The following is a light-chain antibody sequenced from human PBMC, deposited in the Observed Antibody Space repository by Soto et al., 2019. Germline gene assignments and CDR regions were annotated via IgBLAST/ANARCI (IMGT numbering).Light chain of an antibody. CDR1: SSDVGGYIY. CDR2: EVS. J-gene: IGLJ1*01. CDR3: SSYSRSSFYV. V-gene: IGLV2-14*01. Sequence: QSALTQPASVSGSPGQSITISCTGTSSDVGGYIYVSWYQQHPGKAPKLMIYEVSNRPSGVSNRFSGSKSGNTASLTISGLQAEDEAVYYCSSYSRSSFYVFGTGTKLTVL.